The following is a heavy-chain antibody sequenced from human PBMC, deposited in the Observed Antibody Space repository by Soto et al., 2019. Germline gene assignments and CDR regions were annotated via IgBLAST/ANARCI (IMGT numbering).Heavy chain of an antibody. D-gene: IGHD3-3*01. CDR3: ARDLEFWSGYYKSKDWFDP. CDR2: IIPIFGTA. V-gene: IGHV1-69*01. Sequence: VKVSCKASGGTFSSYAISWVRQAPGQGLEWMGGIIPIFGTANYAQKFQGRVTITADESTSTAYMELSSLRSEDTAVYYCARDLEFWSGYYKSKDWFDPWGQGTLVTVSS. CDR1: GGTFSSYA. J-gene: IGHJ5*02.